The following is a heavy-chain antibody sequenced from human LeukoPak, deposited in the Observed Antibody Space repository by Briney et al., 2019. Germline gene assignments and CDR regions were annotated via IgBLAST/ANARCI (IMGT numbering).Heavy chain of an antibody. Sequence: GGSLRLSCAASGFTFSSYSMNWVRQAPGKGLDWVAIIWYDGSNKYYADSVKGRFIISKDNSKNTLYLQMNSLRAEDTAVYYCATHHSTKGFDYWGQGTLVTVSS. V-gene: IGHV3-33*08. J-gene: IGHJ4*02. CDR1: GFTFSSYS. CDR2: IWYDGSNK. D-gene: IGHD2-15*01. CDR3: ATHHSTKGFDY.